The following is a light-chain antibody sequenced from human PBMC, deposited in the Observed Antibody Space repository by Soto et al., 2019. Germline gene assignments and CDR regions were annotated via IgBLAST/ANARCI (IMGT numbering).Light chain of an antibody. CDR2: EVS. Sequence: QSVLTQPASVSGSPGQSITISCTGTSSDVGGYNYVSWYQQHPGKAPKLMIYEVSNRPSGVSNRFSGSKSGNTASLTISGLQAEDEADYYCASYTTGSTLVVFGGGTKL. CDR3: ASYTTGSTLVV. CDR1: SSDVGGYNY. V-gene: IGLV2-14*01. J-gene: IGLJ3*02.